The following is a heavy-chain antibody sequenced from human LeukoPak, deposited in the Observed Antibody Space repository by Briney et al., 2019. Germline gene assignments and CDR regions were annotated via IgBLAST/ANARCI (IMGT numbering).Heavy chain of an antibody. D-gene: IGHD3-3*01. CDR3: AKDIEVGWFRQFDY. CDR1: GFTFSSYA. CDR2: ISASTSST. J-gene: IGHJ4*02. Sequence: GGSLRLSCAASGFTFSSYAMTWVRLAPGKGLEWVSFISASTSSTYYADSVKGRFTISRDNSKSTLYLQMNSLRAEDTAVYYCAKDIEVGWFRQFDYWGQGTLVTVSS. V-gene: IGHV3-23*01.